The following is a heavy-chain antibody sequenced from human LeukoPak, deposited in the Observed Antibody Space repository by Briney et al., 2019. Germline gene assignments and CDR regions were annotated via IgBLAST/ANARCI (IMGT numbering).Heavy chain of an antibody. Sequence: SGGSLRLSCAASGFTFSSYEMNWVRQAPGKGLEWVSYISSSGTTIYYADPVKGRFTISRDNAKNSLYLQMNSLRVEDTAVYYCANLDQGITIFGVVTTDAFNIWGQGTMVTVSS. CDR1: GFTFSSYE. CDR3: ANLDQGITIFGVVTTDAFNI. CDR2: ISSSGTTI. V-gene: IGHV3-48*03. D-gene: IGHD3-3*01. J-gene: IGHJ3*02.